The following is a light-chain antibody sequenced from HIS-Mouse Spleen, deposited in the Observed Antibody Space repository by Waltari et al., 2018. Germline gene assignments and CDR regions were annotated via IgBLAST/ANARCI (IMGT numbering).Light chain of an antibody. CDR2: DDS. V-gene: IGLV3-21*03. Sequence: SYVLTQPPSVSVAPGKTARITCGGNNIGSKSVHWYQPKPGQAPVLVVYDDSGRPSGVPGRFSGSTSGNTATLTISRVEAGDEADYYCQVWDSSSDHVVFGGGTKLTVL. J-gene: IGLJ2*01. CDR1: NIGSKS. CDR3: QVWDSSSDHVV.